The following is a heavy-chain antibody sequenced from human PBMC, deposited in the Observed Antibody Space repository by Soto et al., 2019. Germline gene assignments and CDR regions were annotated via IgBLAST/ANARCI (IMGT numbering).Heavy chain of an antibody. CDR3: PVAVAGPTAIGY. Sequence: EVQLVESGGGLVQPGGSLRLSCAASGFTFSSYWMHWVRQAPGKGLVWVSRINSDGSSTSYADSVKGRFTISRDNAKNTMYLQMNSLRAEDTAVYYCPVAVAGPTAIGYWGQGTLVTVSS. CDR2: INSDGSST. V-gene: IGHV3-74*01. D-gene: IGHD6-19*01. CDR1: GFTFSSYW. J-gene: IGHJ4*02.